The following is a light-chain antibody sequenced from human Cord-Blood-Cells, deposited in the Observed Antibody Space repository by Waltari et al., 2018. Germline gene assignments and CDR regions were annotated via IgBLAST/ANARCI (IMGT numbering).Light chain of an antibody. CDR2: AAS. J-gene: IGKJ4*01. Sequence: DIQMTQSPSSLSASVGDRVTITCRASQSISSYLNWYQQKPGKAPKLMIYAASSLQSGVPSMFNGSGSGTDFTLTISSLQPEDFATYYCQQSYSTPLTFGGGTKVEIK. CDR1: QSISSY. CDR3: QQSYSTPLT. V-gene: IGKV1-39*01.